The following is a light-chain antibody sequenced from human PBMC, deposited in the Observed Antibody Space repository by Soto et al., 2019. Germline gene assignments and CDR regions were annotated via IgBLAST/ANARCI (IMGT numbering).Light chain of an antibody. V-gene: IGKV3-20*01. CDR2: GAS. J-gene: IGKJ5*01. CDR3: QQHGSSPPIT. CDR1: QSVSSSY. Sequence: EIVLTQSPGTLSLSPGERATLSCRASQSVSSSYLAWYQQKPGQAPRLFIYGASIRATGIPDRFSGSGSGTDFTLTISRLEPEDFAVYYCQQHGSSPPITVGQGTRLEIK.